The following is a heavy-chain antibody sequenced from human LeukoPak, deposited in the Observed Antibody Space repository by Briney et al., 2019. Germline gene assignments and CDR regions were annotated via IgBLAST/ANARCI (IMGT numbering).Heavy chain of an antibody. CDR2: IYTSGTT. D-gene: IGHD1-1*01. CDR1: GGPISSYY. Sequence: SETLSLTCTVSGGPISSYYWSWIRQPAGKGLELIGRIYTSGTTNYNPSLKSRVTMLVDTSKNQFSLKLSSVTAADTAVYYCARAPTGTGGWNWFDPWGQGTLVTVSS. CDR3: ARAPTGTGGWNWFDP. V-gene: IGHV4-4*07. J-gene: IGHJ5*02.